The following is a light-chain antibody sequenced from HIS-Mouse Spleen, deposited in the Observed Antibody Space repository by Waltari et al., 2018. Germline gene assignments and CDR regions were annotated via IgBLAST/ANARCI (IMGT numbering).Light chain of an antibody. CDR3: CSYAGSYSYV. CDR2: AIS. Sequence: QSALTQPRSVSGSPGQSVTISCTGTSSDVGGYNYVSWYQQHPGKAPTLMIYAISTRPSGVPVRFSGSKSGTTASLTISGLQAGDEADYYCCSYAGSYSYVFGTGTKVTVL. J-gene: IGLJ1*01. CDR1: SSDVGGYNY. V-gene: IGLV2-11*01.